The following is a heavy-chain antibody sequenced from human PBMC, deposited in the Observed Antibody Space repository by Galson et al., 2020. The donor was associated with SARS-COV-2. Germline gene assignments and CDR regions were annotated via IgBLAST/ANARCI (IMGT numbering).Heavy chain of an antibody. Sequence: ASVNVSRKVSRYTLTELSMHWVRPAPGKGLEWRGGFDPEDGETIYAQKFQGRVTMTEDTSTDTAYMELSSLRSEDTAVYYCATLRTVLLWFGELLGYFDYWGQGTLVTVSS. CDR1: RYTLTELS. CDR3: ATLRTVLLWFGELLGYFDY. J-gene: IGHJ4*02. V-gene: IGHV1-24*01. D-gene: IGHD3-10*01. CDR2: FDPEDGET.